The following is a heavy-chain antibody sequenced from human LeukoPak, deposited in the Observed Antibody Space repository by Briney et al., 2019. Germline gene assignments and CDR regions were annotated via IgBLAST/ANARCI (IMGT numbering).Heavy chain of an antibody. J-gene: IGHJ6*02. V-gene: IGHV5-51*01. D-gene: IGHD2-2*01. CDR2: IYPGDCDT. Sequence: GAFLQISCKGSGSSFTSYCIGWVRQLPGKGLEWMGIIYPGDCDTRYSPSFQGQVTISADKSISTAYLQWSSLKAADTAMYYCARQKEVVPFYGMDVWGQGTTVTVSS. CDR1: GSSFTSYC. CDR3: ARQKEVVPFYGMDV.